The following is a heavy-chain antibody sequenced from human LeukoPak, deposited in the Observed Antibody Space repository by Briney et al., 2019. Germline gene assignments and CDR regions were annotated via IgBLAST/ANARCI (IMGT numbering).Heavy chain of an antibody. CDR2: IWYDGSNK. CDR1: GFTFSSYG. D-gene: IGHD3-16*02. Sequence: GGSLRLSCAASGFTFSSYGMHWVRQAPGKGLEWVAVIWYDGSNKYYADSVKGRFTISRDNSKNTLYLQTNSLRAEDTAVYYCASSYDYVWESYRTVFDYWGQGTLVTVSS. V-gene: IGHV3-33*01. J-gene: IGHJ4*02. CDR3: ASSYDYVWESYRTVFDY.